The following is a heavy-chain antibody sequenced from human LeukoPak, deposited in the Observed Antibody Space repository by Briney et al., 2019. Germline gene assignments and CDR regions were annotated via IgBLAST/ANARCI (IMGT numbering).Heavy chain of an antibody. CDR1: GGSISSRNHY. CDR3: SRHVNTFDY. J-gene: IGHJ4*02. Sequence: SETLSLTCSVSGGSISSRNHYWGWIRQPPGKGRDWIGSSFYTGNTYYNPSHTSRATMSVDTSNNHFSLNQSALTAADMAVYYCSRHVNTFDYLGQGALVTVCS. CDR2: SFYTGNT. V-gene: IGHV4-39*01.